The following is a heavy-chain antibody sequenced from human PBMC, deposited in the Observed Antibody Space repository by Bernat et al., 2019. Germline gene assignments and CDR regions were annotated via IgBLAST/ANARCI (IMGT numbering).Heavy chain of an antibody. Sequence: QVQLVESGGGVVQPGRSLRLSCAASGFTFSSYGMHWVRQAPGKGLEWVAVISYDGSNKYYADSVKGRFTISRDNSKNTLYLQMNSLRAEDTAVYHCAKRIYGGNDDAFDIWGQGTMVTVSS. CDR1: GFTFSSYG. V-gene: IGHV3-30*18. CDR2: ISYDGSNK. D-gene: IGHD4-23*01. CDR3: AKRIYGGNDDAFDI. J-gene: IGHJ3*02.